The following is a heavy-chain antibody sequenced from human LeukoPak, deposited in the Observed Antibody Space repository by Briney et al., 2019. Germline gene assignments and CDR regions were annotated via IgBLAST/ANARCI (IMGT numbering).Heavy chain of an antibody. CDR3: ARGGVVATSDY. CDR2: INPSSGST. V-gene: IGHV1-46*01. CDR1: GYTFTNYY. D-gene: IGHD5-12*01. Sequence: GASVKVSCKASGYTFTNYYMYWVRQAPGPGLEWMGMINPSSGSTSYAQKFQGRVTMTRDTSTSTVYMELSGLKSEDTAVYYCARGGVVATSDYWGQGTLVTVSS. J-gene: IGHJ4*02.